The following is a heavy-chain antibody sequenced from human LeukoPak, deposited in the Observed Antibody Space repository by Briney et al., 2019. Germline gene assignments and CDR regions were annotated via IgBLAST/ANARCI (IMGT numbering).Heavy chain of an antibody. Sequence: GGSLRLSCAASGFTFSDNYMTWVRQAPGKGLEWLSYISGNGGVIQYADSVKGRFTISRDNAKNLLYLQMDSLRVEDTAIYYCARNPRTVRIWGQGTLVTVSS. CDR1: GFTFSDNY. D-gene: IGHD1-1*01. CDR3: ARNPRTVRI. CDR2: ISGNGGVI. J-gene: IGHJ4*02. V-gene: IGHV3-11*04.